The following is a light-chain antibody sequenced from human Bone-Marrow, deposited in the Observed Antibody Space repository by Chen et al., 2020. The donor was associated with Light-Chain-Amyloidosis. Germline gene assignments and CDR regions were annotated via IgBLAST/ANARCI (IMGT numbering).Light chain of an antibody. CDR3: QSADSSGTYEVI. Sequence: SYELTQPPSVSVSPGQTARITCSGDDLPTKYAYWYQQKPGQAPVLVIHRDTERPSGISERFSVASSGTTAMLTISGVQAEDDADYHCQSADSSGTYEVIFGGGTKLTVL. V-gene: IGLV3-25*03. CDR1: DLPTKY. CDR2: RDT. J-gene: IGLJ2*01.